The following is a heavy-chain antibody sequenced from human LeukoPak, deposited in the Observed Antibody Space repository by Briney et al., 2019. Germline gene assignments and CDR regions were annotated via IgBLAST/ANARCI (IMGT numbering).Heavy chain of an antibody. CDR2: ISSSSSYI. J-gene: IGHJ6*03. CDR3: AREVHPPTLLYYYYYYMDV. CDR1: GFTFSSYT. Sequence: GGSLRLSCAASGFTFSSYTMNWVRQAPGKGLEWVSSISSSSSYIYYADSVKGRFTISRDNAKNSLYLQMNSLRAEDTAVYYCAREVHPPTLLYYYYYYMDVWGKGTTVTVSS. V-gene: IGHV3-21*01. D-gene: IGHD2-15*01.